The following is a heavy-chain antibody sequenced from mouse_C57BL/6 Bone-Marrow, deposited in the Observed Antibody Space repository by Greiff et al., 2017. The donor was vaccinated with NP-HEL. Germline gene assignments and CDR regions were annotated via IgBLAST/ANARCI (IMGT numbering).Heavy chain of an antibody. V-gene: IGHV2-2*01. Sequence: QVQLQQSGPGLVQPSKSLSITCTVHRVCCPLPFLPLFLPSPLKGLEWLGVIWSVCSPDYNAAFISRLSISKDKSKSQVFFKMNSLQADDTAIYYCARTGYLYYFDYWGQGTTLTVSS. CDR1: RVCCPLPF. CDR2: IWSVCSP. CDR3: ARTGYLYYFDY. J-gene: IGHJ2*01. D-gene: IGHD2-2*01.